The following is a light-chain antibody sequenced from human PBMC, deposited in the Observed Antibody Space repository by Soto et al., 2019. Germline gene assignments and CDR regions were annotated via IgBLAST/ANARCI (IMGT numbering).Light chain of an antibody. CDR1: ESVSTRY. CDR2: GAS. V-gene: IGKV3-20*01. J-gene: IGKJ2*01. Sequence: ESMLTQSPGTLSLSPGERAALSCRASESVSTRYLAWYQQKPGQAPRLLIYGASSRAAGIPDRFSGSGSGTDINLTISILGPEDVAVYYCHQFGSSPPAFTFGQGTKLEI. CDR3: HQFGSSPPAFT.